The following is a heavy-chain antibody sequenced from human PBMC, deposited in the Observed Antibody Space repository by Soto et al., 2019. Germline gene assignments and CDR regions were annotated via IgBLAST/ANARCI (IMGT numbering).Heavy chain of an antibody. CDR2: ISWNSGSI. CDR1: GFTFDDYA. D-gene: IGHD5-12*01. CDR3: AKDSVEMATLYYFDY. J-gene: IGHJ4*02. V-gene: IGHV3-9*01. Sequence: ESGGGLVQPGRSLRLSCAASGFTFDDYAMHWVRQAPGKGLEWVSGISWNSGSIGYADSVKGRFTISRDNAKNSLYLQMNSLRAEDTALYYCAKDSVEMATLYYFDYWGQGTLVTVSS.